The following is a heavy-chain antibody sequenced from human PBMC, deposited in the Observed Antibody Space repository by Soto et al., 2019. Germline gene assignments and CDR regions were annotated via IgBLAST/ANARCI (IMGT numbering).Heavy chain of an antibody. D-gene: IGHD3-22*01. V-gene: IGHV4-4*07. Sequence: SETLSLTCTVSGGSISPYFWSWIRQPAGKGLEWIGRIYFSGITHYEPSFKSRVTMSVDTSKKQFTLKMRFMPAADTAVYYCAREGGYFDSSGSGVYHYYGVDVWGQGTTVTVSS. CDR1: GGSISPYF. CDR3: AREGGYFDSSGSGVYHYYGVDV. CDR2: IYFSGIT. J-gene: IGHJ6*02.